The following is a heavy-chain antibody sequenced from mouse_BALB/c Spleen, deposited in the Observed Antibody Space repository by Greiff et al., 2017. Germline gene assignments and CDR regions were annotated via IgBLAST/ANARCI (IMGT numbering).Heavy chain of an antibody. V-gene: IGHV1-9*01. J-gene: IGHJ1*01. Sequence: QVQLQQSGAELMKPGASVKISCKATGYTFSSYWIEWVKQRPGHGLEWIGEILPGSGSTNYNEKFKGKATFTADTSSNTAYMQLSSLTSEDSAVYYGARGGSRDYFDVWGAGTTVTVSS. D-gene: IGHD1-1*01. CDR3: ARGGSRDYFDV. CDR2: ILPGSGST. CDR1: GYTFSSYW.